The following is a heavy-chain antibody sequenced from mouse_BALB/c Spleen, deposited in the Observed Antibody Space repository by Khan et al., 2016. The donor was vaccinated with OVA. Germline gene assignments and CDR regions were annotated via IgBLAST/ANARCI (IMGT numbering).Heavy chain of an antibody. CDR2: IWSYGST. Sequence: QVQLQQSGPGLVAPSQSLSITCTISGFSLTNYGIHWVRQPPGKGLEWLVVIWSYGSTTYNSALKSRLTISKDNSKSQVFLQMNSLQTDDTAMYFCARQPYYHYNIMDYWGQGTSVTVSS. J-gene: IGHJ4*01. V-gene: IGHV2-6-1*01. CDR3: ARQPYYHYNIMDY. CDR1: GFSLTNYG. D-gene: IGHD2-10*01.